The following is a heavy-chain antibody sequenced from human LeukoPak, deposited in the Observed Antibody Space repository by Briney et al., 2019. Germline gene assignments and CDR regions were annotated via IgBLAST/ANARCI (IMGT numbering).Heavy chain of an antibody. D-gene: IGHD6-13*01. CDR3: ARESIAAAGTVDY. CDR2: INPNSGGT. J-gene: IGHJ4*02. V-gene: IGHV1-2*02. CDR1: GYTLTGYY. Sequence: ASVKVSCKAPGYTLTGYYMHWERQGPGQGLEWMGWINPNSGGTNYAQKFQGRVTMTRDTSISTAYMELSRLRSDDTAVYYCARESIAAAGTVDYWGQGTLVSVSS.